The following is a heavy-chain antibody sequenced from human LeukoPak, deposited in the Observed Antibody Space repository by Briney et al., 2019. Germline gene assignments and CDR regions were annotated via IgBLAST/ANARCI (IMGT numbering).Heavy chain of an antibody. CDR1: GFTFRAYI. V-gene: IGHV3-30-3*01. CDR2: ITSDGTNE. Sequence: PGRSLRLSCAASGFTFRAYIMHWVRQAPGKGLEWVAVITSDGTNEYYADAVKGRFTISRDNSKTTLYLHMNSLRVEDTAVYYCATTATYSSSWYSIDYWGQGTLVTVSS. J-gene: IGHJ4*02. CDR3: ATTATYSSSWYSIDY. D-gene: IGHD6-13*01.